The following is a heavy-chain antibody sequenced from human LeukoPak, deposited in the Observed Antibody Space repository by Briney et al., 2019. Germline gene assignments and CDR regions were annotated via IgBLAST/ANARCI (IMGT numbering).Heavy chain of an antibody. CDR2: INAGNGNT. CDR3: ARARYETRIWPKSRYDYYHYMDV. CDR1: GYTFTTYT. Sequence: GASVKVCCKASGYTFTTYTIHWVRQAPGQRLEWMGWINAGNGNTKYSQEFQDRVTITRDTSASTAYMELSSLRSEDMAVYYCARARYETRIWPKSRYDYYHYMDVWGKGTTVTVSS. D-gene: IGHD3-3*01. J-gene: IGHJ6*03. V-gene: IGHV1-3*03.